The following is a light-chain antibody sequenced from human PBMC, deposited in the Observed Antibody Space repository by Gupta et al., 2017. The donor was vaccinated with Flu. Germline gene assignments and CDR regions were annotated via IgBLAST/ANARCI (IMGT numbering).Light chain of an antibody. CDR3: SSYAGRVTWV. CDR2: DVT. CDR1: SNDVGGSNR. Sequence: QSAPTQPRSVSGSPGPSVTISCTGTSNDVGGSNRVSWYEQPPGKAHKLILYDVTERPSGVPDRFSGSKSGNTASLTISGLQDDDEADYYCSSYAGRVTWVFGTGTTVTVL. J-gene: IGLJ1*01. V-gene: IGLV2-11*01.